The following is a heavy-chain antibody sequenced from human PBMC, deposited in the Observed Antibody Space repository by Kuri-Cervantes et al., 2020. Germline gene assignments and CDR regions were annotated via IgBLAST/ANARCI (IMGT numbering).Heavy chain of an antibody. J-gene: IGHJ4*02. V-gene: IGHV4-38-2*01. Sequence: SETLSLTCAVSGYSISSGYYWGWIRQPPGKGLEWIGSIYHSGSTYYNPSLKSRVTISVDTSKNQFSLKLSSVTAADTAVYYCARRGAYFDYWGQGTQVTVSS. CDR3: ARRGAYFDY. D-gene: IGHD1-26*01. CDR2: IYHSGST. CDR1: GYSISSGYY.